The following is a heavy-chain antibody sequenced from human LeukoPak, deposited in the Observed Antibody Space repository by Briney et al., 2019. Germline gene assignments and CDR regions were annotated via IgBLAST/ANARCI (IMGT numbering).Heavy chain of an antibody. CDR2: FDPEDGET. J-gene: IGHJ6*04. Sequence: GASVKVSCKVSGYTLTELSMHWVRQAPGKGLEWMGGFDPEDGETIYAQKFQGRVTVTEDTSTDTAYMELSSLRSEDTAVYYCATVPNYFRGNYGMDVWGKGTTVTVSS. CDR1: GYTLTELS. D-gene: IGHD3-10*02. CDR3: ATVPNYFRGNYGMDV. V-gene: IGHV1-24*01.